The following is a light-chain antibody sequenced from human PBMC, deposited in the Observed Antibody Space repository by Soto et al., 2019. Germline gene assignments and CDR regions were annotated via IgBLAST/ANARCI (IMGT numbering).Light chain of an antibody. CDR3: QQANSFPLT. V-gene: IGKV1-5*01. Sequence: DIQMTQSPSTLSASVGDSVTVTCRASQSISTWLAWYQQKPGRAPKLLIYDSSSLESGVPSRFSGSGSGTDFTLTISGLQPDDFATYFCQQANSFPLTFGRGTRLEIK. CDR1: QSISTW. J-gene: IGKJ5*01. CDR2: DSS.